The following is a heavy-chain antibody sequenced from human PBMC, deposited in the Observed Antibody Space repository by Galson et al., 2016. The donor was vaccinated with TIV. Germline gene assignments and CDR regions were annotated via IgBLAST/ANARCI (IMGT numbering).Heavy chain of an antibody. CDR2: IYYSGT. J-gene: IGHJ5*02. CDR1: GGSITDISYY. V-gene: IGHV4-39*07. D-gene: IGHD3-9*01. CDR3: ARVRVPPVPDIDCWFDP. Sequence: SETLSLTCTVSGGSITDISYYWGWIRQPPGKGLEWIASIYYSGTYYNPSLKSRVTISVDTSKNQFSLKLSAVTAADTAFYYCARVRVPPVPDIDCWFDPWGQGSLVTVSS.